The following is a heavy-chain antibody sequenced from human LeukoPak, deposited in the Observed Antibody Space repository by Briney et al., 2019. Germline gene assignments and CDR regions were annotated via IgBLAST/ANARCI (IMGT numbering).Heavy chain of an antibody. V-gene: IGHV3-48*02. Sequence: GGSLRLSCAASGFAFSSYNMNWVRQAPGKGLEWISYIGSSGSPTHYADCVGGRFTISRDNAKNSLYLQMNSLRDEDTAVYFCARRPYSDTSGRLSDVWGQGTTVTVSS. J-gene: IGHJ6*02. D-gene: IGHD3-22*01. CDR2: IGSSGSPT. CDR1: GFAFSSYN. CDR3: ARRPYSDTSGRLSDV.